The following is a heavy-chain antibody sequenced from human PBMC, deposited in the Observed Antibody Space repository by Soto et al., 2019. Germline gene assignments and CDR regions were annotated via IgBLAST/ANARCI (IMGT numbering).Heavy chain of an antibody. V-gene: IGHV4-34*01. CDR2: INHSGST. J-gene: IGHJ4*02. CDR3: ARPSYSSSSEIGY. D-gene: IGHD6-6*01. Sequence: SETLSLTCAVYGGSFSGYYWSWIRQPPGKGLEWIGEINHSGSTNYNPSLKSRVTISVDTSKNQFSLKLSSVTAADTAVYYCARPSYSSSSEIGYWGQGTLVTVSS. CDR1: GGSFSGYY.